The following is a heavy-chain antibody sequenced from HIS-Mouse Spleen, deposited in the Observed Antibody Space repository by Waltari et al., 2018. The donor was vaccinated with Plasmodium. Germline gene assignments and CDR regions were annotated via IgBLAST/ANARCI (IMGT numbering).Heavy chain of an antibody. D-gene: IGHD6-13*01. J-gene: IGHJ2*01. CDR1: GFTFGSYV. CDR3: ASSWYWYFDL. CDR2: IKQGGSEK. V-gene: IGHV3-7*01. Sequence: EVQLVESGGGLVQPGGYLSLACAASGFTFGSYVMSWVRQAPGKGLEWVANIKQGGSEKYYVDSVKGRFTISRDNAKNSLYLQMNSLRAEDTAVYYCASSWYWYFDLWGRGTLVTVSS.